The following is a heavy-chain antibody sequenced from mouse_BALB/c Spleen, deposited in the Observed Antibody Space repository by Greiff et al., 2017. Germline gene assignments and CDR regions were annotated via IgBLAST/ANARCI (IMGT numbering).Heavy chain of an antibody. CDR2: ISSGGST. CDR1: GFTFSSYA. J-gene: IGHJ4*01. Sequence: DVMLVESGGGLVKPGGSLKLSCAASGFTFSSYAMSWVRQTPEKRLEWVASISSGGSTYYPDSVKGRFTISRDNARNILYLQMSSLRSEDTAMYYCARDDYGYAMDYWGQGTSVTVSS. D-gene: IGHD2-4*01. CDR3: ARDDYGYAMDY. V-gene: IGHV5-6-5*01.